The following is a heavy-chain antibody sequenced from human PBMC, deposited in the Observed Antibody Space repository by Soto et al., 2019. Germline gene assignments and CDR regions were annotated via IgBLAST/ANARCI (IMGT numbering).Heavy chain of an antibody. Sequence: EVQLVESGGGLVQPGGSLRLSCAASGFTFSSYSMNWVRQAPGKGLEWGSYISSSSSTIYYADSVKGRFTISRDNAKNSLYLQMNSLRAEDTAVYYCARDGSAGPDYWGQGTLVTVSS. J-gene: IGHJ4*02. CDR1: GFTFSSYS. D-gene: IGHD6-13*01. CDR3: ARDGSAGPDY. CDR2: ISSSSSTI. V-gene: IGHV3-48*01.